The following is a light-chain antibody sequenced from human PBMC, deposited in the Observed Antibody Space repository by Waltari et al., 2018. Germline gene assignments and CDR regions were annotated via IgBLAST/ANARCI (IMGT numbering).Light chain of an antibody. CDR2: EDN. CDR1: ISDVGTYNL. J-gene: IGLJ2*01. Sequence: QSALTQPASVSGSPGQSITIPCTGTISDVGTYNLVSWYQQHPGKAPKHIIYEDNKRPSGAFARRSGSKSGNTASLTISGLQAEDEADYYCCTYVGRTTFHVTFGGGTKLTVL. V-gene: IGLV2-23*02. CDR3: CTYVGRTTFHVT.